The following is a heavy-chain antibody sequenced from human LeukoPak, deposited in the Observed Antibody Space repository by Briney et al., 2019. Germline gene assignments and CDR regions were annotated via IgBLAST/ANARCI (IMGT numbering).Heavy chain of an antibody. CDR1: GYSISSGYY. D-gene: IGHD3-22*01. CDR3: ARHALVDYYDSSGYGGKGAFDI. CDR2: IYHSGST. V-gene: IGHV4-38-2*01. J-gene: IGHJ3*02. Sequence: SETLSLTCAVSGYSISSGYYWGWIRQPPGKGLEWIGSIYHSGSTYYNPSPKSRVTISVDTSKNQFSLKLSSVTAADTAVYYCARHALVDYYDSSGYGGKGAFDIWGQGTMVTVSS.